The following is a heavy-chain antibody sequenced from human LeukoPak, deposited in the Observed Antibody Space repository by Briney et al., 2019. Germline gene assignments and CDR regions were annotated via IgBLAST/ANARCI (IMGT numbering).Heavy chain of an antibody. Sequence: GESLRLSCAASGFTFITYDMNWVRQAPGKGLEWVSYISRDSAYMYLADSVKGRFTISRDNAKNSLYLQMNSLRGEDTAVYYCARDDASTARASGMDVWGKGTTVTVSS. D-gene: IGHD6-6*01. J-gene: IGHJ6*04. CDR2: ISRDSAYM. CDR3: ARDDASTARASGMDV. V-gene: IGHV3-21*01. CDR1: GFTFITYD.